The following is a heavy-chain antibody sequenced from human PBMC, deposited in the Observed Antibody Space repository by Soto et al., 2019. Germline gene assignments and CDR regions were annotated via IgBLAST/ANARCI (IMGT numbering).Heavy chain of an antibody. D-gene: IGHD6-19*01. CDR1: GFTFSSYG. J-gene: IGHJ6*02. Sequence: QVQLVESGGTVVQPGRSLRLSCTASGFTFSSYGMHWVRQAPGKGLEWVALIWYDGNDKYYADSVKGRLTISRDNFKNTLYLQMTSLRAEDTAVYYCARDSDGQSSGWYGGMDVWGQGTTVTVSS. CDR2: IWYDGNDK. V-gene: IGHV3-33*01. CDR3: ARDSDGQSSGWYGGMDV.